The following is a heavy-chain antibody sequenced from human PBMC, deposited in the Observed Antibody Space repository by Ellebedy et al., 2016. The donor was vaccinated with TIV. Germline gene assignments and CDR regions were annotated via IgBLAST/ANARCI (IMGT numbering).Heavy chain of an antibody. D-gene: IGHD4-17*01. CDR2: ISSSSSTI. Sequence: GGSLRLSXAASGFTFSSYSMNWVRQAPGKGLEWVSYISSSSSTIYYADSVKGRFTISRDNAKNSLYLQMNSLRDEDTAVYYCARDLVVLGDYLGDAFDIWGQGTMVTVSS. J-gene: IGHJ3*02. V-gene: IGHV3-48*02. CDR3: ARDLVVLGDYLGDAFDI. CDR1: GFTFSSYS.